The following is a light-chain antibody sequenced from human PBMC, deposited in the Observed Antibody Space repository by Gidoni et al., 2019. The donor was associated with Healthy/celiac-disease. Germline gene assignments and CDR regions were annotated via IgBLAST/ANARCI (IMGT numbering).Light chain of an antibody. Sequence: QSALTQPPSASGSPGHSVTISCTGTSSDFGGYDYVSWYQQHPGKAPKLVIYEVNKRPSGVPDRFSASKSGNTASLTVSGLRADDEAHYYCASFAGNNIFVLGGGTRLTVL. CDR3: ASFAGNNIFV. J-gene: IGLJ2*01. CDR2: EVN. V-gene: IGLV2-8*01. CDR1: SSDFGGYDY.